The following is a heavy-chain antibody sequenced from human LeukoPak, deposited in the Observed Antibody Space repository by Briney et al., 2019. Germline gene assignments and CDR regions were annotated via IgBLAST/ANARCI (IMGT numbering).Heavy chain of an antibody. J-gene: IGHJ6*02. Sequence: ASVKVSCKASGYTFTSYAMHWVRQAPGQRLEWMGWINAGNGNTKYSRKFQGRVTITRDTSASTAYMELSSLRSEDTAVYYCARDVVVTAMLPFYYYYGMDVWGQGTTVTVSS. CDR3: ARDVVVTAMLPFYYYYGMDV. CDR2: INAGNGNT. V-gene: IGHV1-3*01. CDR1: GYTFTSYA. D-gene: IGHD2-21*02.